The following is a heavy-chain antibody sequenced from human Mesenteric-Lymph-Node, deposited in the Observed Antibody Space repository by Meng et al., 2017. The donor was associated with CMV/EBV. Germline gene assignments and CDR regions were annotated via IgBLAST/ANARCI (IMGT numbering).Heavy chain of an antibody. CDR3: ARRSSISIFGVVLSGWGYNVDV. D-gene: IGHD3-3*01. Sequence: GESLKISCAASGFTISSNHMSWVRQAPGKGLEWASIIYSGGSTYYTDSVKGRFSISRDNSKNTLYLQMNSLRAEDTAVYYCARRSSISIFGVVLSGWGYNVDVWGQGTTVTVSS. CDR1: GFTISSNH. V-gene: IGHV3-53*01. CDR2: IYSGGST. J-gene: IGHJ6*02.